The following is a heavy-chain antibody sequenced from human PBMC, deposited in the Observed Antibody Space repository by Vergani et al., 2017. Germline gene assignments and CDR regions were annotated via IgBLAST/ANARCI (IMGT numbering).Heavy chain of an antibody. CDR3: ARMGGYDEGDAFRIGYFDS. J-gene: IGHJ4*02. Sequence: QVQLQESGPGLVKPSQTLSLTCSVSGHSISSGVYYWNWIRQHPGKGLEWIGYIYSTGSTHHNPSLRRRINMSVDTSKNQFSLKLNSVTAADTAMYYCARMGGYDEGDAFRIGYFDSWGPGTLVTVSS. D-gene: IGHD3-22*01. V-gene: IGHV4-31*03. CDR2: IYSTGST. CDR1: GHSISSGVYY.